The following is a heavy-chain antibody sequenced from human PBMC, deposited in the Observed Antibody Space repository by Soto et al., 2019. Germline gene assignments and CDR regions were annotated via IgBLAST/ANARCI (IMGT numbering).Heavy chain of an antibody. CDR3: ARVRDWFDP. D-gene: IGHD3-3*01. Sequence: SETLSLTCAVYGGSFSGYYWNWIRQPPGKGLEWIGEIDHSGYTNYNPSLKSRVTISVDTSKNQFSLRLTSVTAADTAVYYCARVRDWFDPCGQATLVTVSS. J-gene: IGHJ5*02. CDR1: GGSFSGYY. CDR2: IDHSGYT. V-gene: IGHV4-34*01.